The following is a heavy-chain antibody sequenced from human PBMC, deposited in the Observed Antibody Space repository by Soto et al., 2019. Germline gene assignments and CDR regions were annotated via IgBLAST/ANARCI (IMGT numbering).Heavy chain of an antibody. CDR1: GGSISSGGYY. D-gene: IGHD3-22*01. CDR2: IYYSGST. Sequence: SETLSLTCTVSGGSISSGGYYWSWIRQHPGKGLEWIGYIYYSGSTYYNPSLKSRVTISVDTSKNQFSLKLSSVTAADTAVYYCARDLRDSSGYYYGGFDYWGQGTLVTVSS. J-gene: IGHJ4*02. V-gene: IGHV4-31*03. CDR3: ARDLRDSSGYYYGGFDY.